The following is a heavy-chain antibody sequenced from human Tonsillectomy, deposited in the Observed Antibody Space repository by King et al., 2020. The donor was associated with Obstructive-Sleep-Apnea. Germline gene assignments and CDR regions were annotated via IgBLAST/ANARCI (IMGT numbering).Heavy chain of an antibody. CDR2: ISSSDSTI. J-gene: IGHJ4*02. CDR3: ARVMYYYDSSAYDY. CDR1: GFTFSDYY. V-gene: IGHV3-11*01. D-gene: IGHD3-22*01. Sequence: QLVQSGGGLVKPGGSLRLSCAASGFTFSDYYMSWIRQAPGKGLEWVSYISSSDSTIYYADSVKGRFTISRDNAKNSLYLQMNSLIAEDTAVYYCARVMYYYDSSAYDYWGQGTLVTVSS.